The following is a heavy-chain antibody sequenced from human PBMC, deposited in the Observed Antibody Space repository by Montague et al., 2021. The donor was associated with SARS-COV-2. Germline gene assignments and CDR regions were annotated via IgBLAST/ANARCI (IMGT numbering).Heavy chain of an antibody. J-gene: IGHJ5*01. Sequence: SETLSLTCVVYGASFSDYYWNWIRQSPGKALEWIGGINRSGSSNVNPSLKSRGTISIDTSRNQVTLNLNFVTAADTAIYYCARGQIFSTFRRARGWKDWFDSWGQGTRVTVSS. CDR2: INRSGSS. CDR1: GASFSDYY. CDR3: ARGQIFSTFRRARGWKDWFDS. D-gene: IGHD3/OR15-3a*01. V-gene: IGHV4-34*01.